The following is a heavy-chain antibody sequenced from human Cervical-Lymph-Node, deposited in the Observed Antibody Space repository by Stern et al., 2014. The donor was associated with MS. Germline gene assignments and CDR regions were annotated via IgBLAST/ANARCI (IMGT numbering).Heavy chain of an antibody. D-gene: IGHD6-19*01. Sequence: VQLVESGAEVKKPGASVKVSCKASGYTFTNYYMHWVRQAPGQGLEWMGVINPSGGSTTYAQMFQGRVTMTRDTSTSTVYMELSSLRSEDTAVYYCAQIAVAGIDYGGQGTLVTVSS. J-gene: IGHJ4*02. CDR1: GYTFTNYY. CDR3: AQIAVAGIDY. CDR2: INPSGGST. V-gene: IGHV1-46*03.